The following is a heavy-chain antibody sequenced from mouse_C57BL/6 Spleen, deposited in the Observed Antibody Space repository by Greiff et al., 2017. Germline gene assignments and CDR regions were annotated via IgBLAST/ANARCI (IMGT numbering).Heavy chain of an antibody. CDR3: ARAPDSSGYPHYYAMDY. V-gene: IGHV5-4*01. Sequence: VQLKESGGGLVKPGGSLKLSCAASGFTFSSYAMSWVRQTPEKRLEWVATISDGGSYTYYPDNVKGRFTISRDNAKNNLYLQMSHLKSEDTAMYYCARAPDSSGYPHYYAMDYWGQGTSVTVSS. J-gene: IGHJ4*01. CDR2: ISDGGSYT. D-gene: IGHD3-2*02. CDR1: GFTFSSYA.